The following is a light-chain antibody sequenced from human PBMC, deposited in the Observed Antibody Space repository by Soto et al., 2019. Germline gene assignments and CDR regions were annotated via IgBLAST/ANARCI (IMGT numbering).Light chain of an antibody. V-gene: IGKV1-16*01. CDR1: QDVRNN. CDR2: TAS. J-gene: IGKJ2*01. CDR3: PQYNSHPHT. Sequence: QMTQSPLSLSASVGARITITCRASQDVRNNLAWFQQKPGKAPKALIYTASTLQTWVPSRFSGSGSGTDFTLTINNVQPEDFATYYCPQYNSHPHTIGQGTKLEI.